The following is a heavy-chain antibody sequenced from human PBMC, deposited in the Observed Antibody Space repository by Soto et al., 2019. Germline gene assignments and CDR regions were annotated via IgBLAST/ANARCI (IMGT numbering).Heavy chain of an antibody. J-gene: IGHJ4*02. D-gene: IGHD2-2*03. Sequence: EVQVLESGGGLVQPGGSLRLSCAATGFTFSDFAMSWVRQAPGKGLEWVSRIYGGGNGPHYADSVKGRVTISRDNSKNAVYMQMNRLRAEDTAVYYCAKMEGMDPWAYSFDYWGQGTLVTVSS. CDR1: GFTFSDFA. CDR3: AKMEGMDPWAYSFDY. V-gene: IGHV3-23*01. CDR2: IYGGGNGP.